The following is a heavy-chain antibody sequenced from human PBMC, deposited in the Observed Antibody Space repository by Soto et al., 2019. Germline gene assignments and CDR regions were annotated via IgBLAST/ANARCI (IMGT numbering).Heavy chain of an antibody. CDR1: GFTFSSYA. D-gene: IGHD3-16*01. V-gene: IGHV3-21*01. Sequence: GVSLRLTCADSGFTFSSYAMSWIRQVPGKGLEWVSSISSSSSYIYYADSVKGRFTISRDNAKNSLYLQMNSLRAEDTAVYYCARDSRHWASGDWFDPWGQGTLVTVSS. CDR3: ARDSRHWASGDWFDP. J-gene: IGHJ5*02. CDR2: ISSSSSYI.